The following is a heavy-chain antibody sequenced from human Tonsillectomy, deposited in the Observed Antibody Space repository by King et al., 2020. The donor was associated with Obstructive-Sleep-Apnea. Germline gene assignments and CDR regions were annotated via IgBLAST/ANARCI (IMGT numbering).Heavy chain of an antibody. Sequence: VQLVESGGGLVQPGRSLRLSCAASGFTFDDYAMHCVRQTPGNGLEWVSGISWNSGTIGYADSVKGRFTISRDNAKNSLYLQMNSLRPEDTALYYCAKPITLVRGAMGDWGQGTLVTVSS. J-gene: IGHJ4*02. CDR3: AKPITLVRGAMGD. CDR1: GFTFDDYA. CDR2: ISWNSGTI. V-gene: IGHV3-9*01. D-gene: IGHD3-10*01.